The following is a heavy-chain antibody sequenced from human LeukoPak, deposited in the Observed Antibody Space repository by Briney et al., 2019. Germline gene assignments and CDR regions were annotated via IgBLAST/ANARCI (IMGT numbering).Heavy chain of an antibody. J-gene: IGHJ1*01. CDR1: GFTFSTYS. CDR2: ISSSSRHR. D-gene: IGHD4-17*01. Sequence: GGSLRLSCVASGFTFSTYSMNWVRQAPGKGLEWVSSISSSSRHRYYADSVKGRFTISRDDAKNSVYLQMNSLRAEETAVYDCVRDFNTVTTAYLQHWGQGTLVTVSS. V-gene: IGHV3-21*01. CDR3: VRDFNTVTTAYLQH.